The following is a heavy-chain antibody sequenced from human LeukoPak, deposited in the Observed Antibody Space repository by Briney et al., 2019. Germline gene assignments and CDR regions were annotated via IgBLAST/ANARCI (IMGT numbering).Heavy chain of an antibody. CDR1: GGSFSGYY. Sequence: SETLSLTCAVYGGSFSGYYWSWIRQPPGKGLEWIGYISYSGSSKYNPSLKSRVTISLDASRNQFSLRLSSVTAADTAIYYCAGAETDYYGMDVWGQGTTVTVSS. J-gene: IGHJ6*02. V-gene: IGHV4-59*08. CDR3: AGAETDYYGMDV. CDR2: ISYSGSS.